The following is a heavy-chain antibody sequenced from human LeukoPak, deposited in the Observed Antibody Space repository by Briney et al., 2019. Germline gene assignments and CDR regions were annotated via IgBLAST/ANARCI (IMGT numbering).Heavy chain of an antibody. CDR1: GFTFSSYG. V-gene: IGHV3-30*03. CDR3: ARNQQLVPFSWFDP. D-gene: IGHD6-13*01. CDR2: ISYDGSNK. Sequence: GGSLRLSCAASGFTFSSYGMHWVRQAPGKGLEWVAVISYDGSNKYYADSVKGRFTISRDNSKNTLYLQMNSLRAEDTAVYYCARNQQLVPFSWFDPWGQGTLVTVSS. J-gene: IGHJ5*02.